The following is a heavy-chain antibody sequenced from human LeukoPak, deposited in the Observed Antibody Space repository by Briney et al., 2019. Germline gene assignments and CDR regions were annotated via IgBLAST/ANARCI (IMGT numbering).Heavy chain of an antibody. V-gene: IGHV3-7*01. CDR2: IKQDGSEK. CDR3: AREETAAAGIY. CDR1: GSTFSSYW. J-gene: IGHJ4*02. D-gene: IGHD6-13*01. Sequence: SGGSRRLSCAASGSTFSSYWMSWVRQAPGKVLEWVANIKQDGSEKYYVDSVKGRFTISRDNAKNSLYLQMNSLRAEDTAVYYCAREETAAAGIYWGQGTLVTVSS.